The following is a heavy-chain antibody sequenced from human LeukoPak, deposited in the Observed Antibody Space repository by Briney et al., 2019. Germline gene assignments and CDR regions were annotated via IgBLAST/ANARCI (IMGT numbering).Heavy chain of an antibody. CDR1: GFTFSNYG. J-gene: IGHJ4*02. CDR2: IWYDGSNK. V-gene: IGHV3-33*01. Sequence: GRSLRLSCAASGFTFSNYGMHWVRQAPGKGLEWVALIWYDGSNKYYTDSVKGRLTISRDNSKDTLFLQMNGLRAEDTAVYYCAREGPRGNSQFDYWGQETLVTVSS. D-gene: IGHD2/OR15-2a*01. CDR3: AREGPRGNSQFDY.